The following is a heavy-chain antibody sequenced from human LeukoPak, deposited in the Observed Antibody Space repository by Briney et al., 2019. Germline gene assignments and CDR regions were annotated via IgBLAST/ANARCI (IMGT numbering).Heavy chain of an antibody. J-gene: IGHJ6*02. CDR2: INPNSGGT. CDR1: GYTFTGYY. D-gene: IGHD2-2*01. V-gene: IGHV1-2*02. Sequence: ASVKVSCKASGYTFTGYYMHWVRQAPGQGREWMGWINPNSGGTEYAQKFQGRVTMTRDTSIHTAYMELSRLRSDDTAMYYCARDHCTRSSCYEDHYYGMDVWGQGTTVTVSS. CDR3: ARDHCTRSSCYEDHYYGMDV.